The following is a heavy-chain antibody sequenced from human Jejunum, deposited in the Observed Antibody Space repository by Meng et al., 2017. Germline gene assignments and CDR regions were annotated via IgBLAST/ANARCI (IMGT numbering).Heavy chain of an antibody. J-gene: IGHJ4*02. D-gene: IGHD2-21*01. CDR2: INPNSGGT. CDR3: ALCGGNCYTADS. CDR1: GHTFSDYY. V-gene: IGHV1-2*06. Sequence: VQLGPFGAEVKKPGASVKVSCEASGHTFSDYYIHWVRQAPGQGLEWMGRINPNSGGTDPAQSFQGRVTMTRGTSLGTAFMELSSLRSDDTAMYYCALCGGNCYTADSWGQGTLVTVSS.